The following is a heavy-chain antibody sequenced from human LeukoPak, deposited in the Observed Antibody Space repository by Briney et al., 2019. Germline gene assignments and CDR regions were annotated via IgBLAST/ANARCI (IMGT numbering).Heavy chain of an antibody. J-gene: IGHJ4*02. Sequence: SETLSLTCAVSGGSISSNNWWSWVRQPPGKGLEWIGEIYHSGGTNYNPSLKSRVTISVDKSKNQFSLILTSVTAADTAVYYCARDKKYYYDSSAYYYGFDYWGQGTLVTVSS. CDR1: GGSISSNNW. D-gene: IGHD3-22*01. CDR2: IYHSGGT. V-gene: IGHV4-4*02. CDR3: ARDKKYYYDSSAYYYGFDY.